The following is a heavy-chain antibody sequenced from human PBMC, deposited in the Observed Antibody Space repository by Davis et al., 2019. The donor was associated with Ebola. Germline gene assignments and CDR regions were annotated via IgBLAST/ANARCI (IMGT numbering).Heavy chain of an antibody. V-gene: IGHV4-59*02. J-gene: IGHJ4*02. CDR2: ISDIGST. D-gene: IGHD3-9*01. CDR1: GVSVSSYY. CDR3: ARGPPYYDVLTGDPQ. Sequence: SETLSLTCTVSGVSVSSYYWSWIRLPPGKGLEWIGYISDIGSTKYTPSLKSRVIISVDTSKNQFSLKLTSATAADTAVYYCARGPPYYDVLTGDPQWGQGTQVTVSS.